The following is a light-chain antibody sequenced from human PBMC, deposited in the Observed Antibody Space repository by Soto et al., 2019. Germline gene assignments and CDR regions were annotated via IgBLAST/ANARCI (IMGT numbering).Light chain of an antibody. V-gene: IGKV1-9*01. J-gene: IGKJ4*01. CDR1: QSISSH. Sequence: DIRMTQSPSSLSASVGDTVTITCRASQSISSHLAWYQQKPGNPPRLLIYEESTLHSGVPSRFSGRKVGTQFILTIDSLQPEDFATYYCQQVNSYPRTFGGGTKVDIK. CDR3: QQVNSYPRT. CDR2: EES.